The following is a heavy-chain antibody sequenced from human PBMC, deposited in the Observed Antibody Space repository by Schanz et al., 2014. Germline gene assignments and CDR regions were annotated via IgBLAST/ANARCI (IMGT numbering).Heavy chain of an antibody. CDR1: GFTFSSYA. V-gene: IGHV3-23*01. CDR2: ISASGGST. Sequence: EGQLLESGGGLIQPGGSLRLSCAASGFTFSSYAMSWVRQAPGKGLEWVSTISASGGSTYYADSVKGRFTISRDNSKNTLYLQINSLRAEDTAVFYCAKGMGYCSGGTCYDYYYYGLDVWGQGTTVTVSS. CDR3: AKGMGYCSGGTCYDYYYYGLDV. D-gene: IGHD2-15*01. J-gene: IGHJ6*02.